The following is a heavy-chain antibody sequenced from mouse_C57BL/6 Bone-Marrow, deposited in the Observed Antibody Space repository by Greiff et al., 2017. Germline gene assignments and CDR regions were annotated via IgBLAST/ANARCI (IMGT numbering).Heavy chain of an antibody. V-gene: IGHV1-69*01. Sequence: VQLQQPGAELVMPGASVKLSCKASGYTFTSYWMHWVKQRPGQGLEWIGEIDPSDSYTNYNQKFKGKSTLTVDKSSSTAYMQRSSLTSEDSAVYYCAREGVMVPYYFDYWGQGTTLTVSS. CDR2: IDPSDSYT. D-gene: IGHD2-2*01. J-gene: IGHJ2*01. CDR1: GYTFTSYW. CDR3: AREGVMVPYYFDY.